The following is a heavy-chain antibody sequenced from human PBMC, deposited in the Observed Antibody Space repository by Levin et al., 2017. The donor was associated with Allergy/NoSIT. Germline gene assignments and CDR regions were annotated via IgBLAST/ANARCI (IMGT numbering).Heavy chain of an antibody. J-gene: IGHJ4*02. CDR3: ASPLGNFWSGYIYFDY. CDR1: GFTFSSYE. D-gene: IGHD3-3*01. Sequence: GGSLRLSCAASGFTFSSYEMNWVRQAPGKGLEWVSYISSSGSTIYYADSVKGRFTISRDNAKNSLYLQMNSLRAEDTAVYYCASPLGNFWSGYIYFDYWGQTALLTISS. CDR2: ISSSGSTI. V-gene: IGHV3-48*03.